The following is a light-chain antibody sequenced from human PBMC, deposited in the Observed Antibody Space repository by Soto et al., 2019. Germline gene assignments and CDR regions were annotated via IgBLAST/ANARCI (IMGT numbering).Light chain of an antibody. CDR1: TTDIGTYNY. V-gene: IGLV2-14*01. CDR3: ASFPTSSPRS. Sequence: QSALTQPASVSGSPGQSITVSCTGSTTDIGTYNYVSWYQQLPGKAPKLIIFEVTNRPSGVSDRFSGSKSGNTASLTISGPQTEDEADYYCASFPTSSPRSFGSGTKVTVL. J-gene: IGLJ1*01. CDR2: EVT.